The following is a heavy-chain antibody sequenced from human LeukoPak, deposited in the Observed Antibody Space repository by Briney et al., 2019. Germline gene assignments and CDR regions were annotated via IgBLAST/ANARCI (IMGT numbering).Heavy chain of an antibody. CDR2: IYYSGST. CDR3: ARSVAPTGTSHWGY. J-gene: IGHJ4*02. CDR1: GGSISSTTFY. D-gene: IGHD1/OR15-1a*01. V-gene: IGHV4-39*01. Sequence: SETLSLTCIVSGGSISSTTFYWGWIRQPPGKGLEWIGSIYYSGSTYYNPSLKSRITISLDTSRDQFSLNLSSVTAADTAVYYCARSVAPTGTSHWGYWGQATLVTVSP.